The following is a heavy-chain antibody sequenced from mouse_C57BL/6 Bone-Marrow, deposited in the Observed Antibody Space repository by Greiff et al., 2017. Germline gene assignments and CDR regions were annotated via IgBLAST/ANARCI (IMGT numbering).Heavy chain of an antibody. CDR2: IDPSASYT. CDR1: GYHFTSYW. CDR3: ARRIRAY. J-gene: IGHJ3*01. D-gene: IGHD2-4*01. Sequence: VQLQQPGAELVRPGTSVKLSCKASGYHFTSYWMHWVKQRPGQGLEWIGVIDPSASYTNSNQKFKGNVTLTVDTSSSTAYRQISSLTSEDSAVYYCARRIRAYWGQGTLVTVSA. V-gene: IGHV1-59*01.